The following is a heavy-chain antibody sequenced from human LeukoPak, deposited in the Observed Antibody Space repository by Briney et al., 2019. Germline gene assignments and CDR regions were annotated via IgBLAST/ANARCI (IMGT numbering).Heavy chain of an antibody. J-gene: IGHJ4*02. Sequence: GGSLRLSCAASGFTFDDYAMHWVRQAPGKGLEWVSGISWNSGSIGYADSVKGRFTISRDNAKNSLYLQMNSLRAEDTAVYYCAKAGGSLSDYFDYWGQGTLVTVSS. V-gene: IGHV3-9*01. CDR1: GFTFDDYA. D-gene: IGHD3-10*01. CDR3: AKAGGSLSDYFDY. CDR2: ISWNSGSI.